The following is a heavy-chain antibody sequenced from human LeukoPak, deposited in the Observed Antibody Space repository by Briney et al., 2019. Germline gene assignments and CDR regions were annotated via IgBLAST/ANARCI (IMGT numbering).Heavy chain of an antibody. CDR3: ARAQECTNVVCFYYYYYYMDV. CDR1: GFTFSSYS. D-gene: IGHD2-8*01. CDR2: ISSSSSYI. Sequence: PGGSLRLSCAASGFTFSSYSMNWVRQAPGKGLEWVSSISSSSSYIYYADSVKGRFTISRDNAKNSLYLQMNSRRAEDTAVYYCARAQECTNVVCFYYYYYYMDVWGKGTTVTVSS. V-gene: IGHV3-21*01. J-gene: IGHJ6*03.